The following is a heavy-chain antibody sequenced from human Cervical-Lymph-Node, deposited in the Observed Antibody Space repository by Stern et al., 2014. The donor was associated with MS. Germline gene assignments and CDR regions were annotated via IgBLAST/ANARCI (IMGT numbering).Heavy chain of an antibody. J-gene: IGHJ4*02. CDR2: IRYDGNNK. CDR3: ASGRWRTVTTLDY. D-gene: IGHD4-17*01. V-gene: IGHV3-33*01. Sequence: VQLVESGGGVVQPGRSLRLSCAASGFTFSSYGMHWVRQAPGKGLEWVAVIRYDGNNKYYADSVKGRFTISRDNSKNTLYLQMNSLRAEDTAVYYCASGRWRTVTTLDYWGQGTLVTVSS. CDR1: GFTFSSYG.